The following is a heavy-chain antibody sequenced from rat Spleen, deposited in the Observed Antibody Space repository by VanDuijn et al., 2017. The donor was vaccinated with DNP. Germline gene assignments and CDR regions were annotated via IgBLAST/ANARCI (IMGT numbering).Heavy chain of an antibody. CDR1: GFTFSNYG. CDR2: ISTGGGNT. D-gene: IGHD1-4*01. J-gene: IGHJ2*01. Sequence: EVQLVESGGDLVQPGRSLKLSCAASGFTFSNYGMAWVRQAPTKGLEWVASISTGGGNTYYRDSVKGRFTISRDNAKSTLYLEMNSLRSEDMATYYCARHVLPLRVWDYWGQGVMVTVSS. V-gene: IGHV5S13*01. CDR3: ARHVLPLRVWDY.